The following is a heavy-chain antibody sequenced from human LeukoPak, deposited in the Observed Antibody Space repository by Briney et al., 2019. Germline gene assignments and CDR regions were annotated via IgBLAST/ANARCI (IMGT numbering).Heavy chain of an antibody. CDR1: GYTFTSYG. V-gene: IGHV1-18*01. Sequence: ASVKVSCKASGYTFTSYGICWVRQAPGQGLEWMGWISGYNGKTKYAQKFQGRVTMTTDTSTNTAYMELRSLSSDDTAVYYCARSGGPGYSSGWYGELDHWGQGTLVTVSS. CDR3: ARSGGPGYSSGWYGELDH. D-gene: IGHD6-19*01. CDR2: ISGYNGKT. J-gene: IGHJ4*02.